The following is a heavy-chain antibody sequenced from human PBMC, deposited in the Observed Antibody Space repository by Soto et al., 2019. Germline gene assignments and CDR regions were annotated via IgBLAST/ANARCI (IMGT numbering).Heavy chain of an antibody. CDR2: ISSSSSYI. CDR1: GFTFSSYS. Sequence: GGSLRLSCAASGFTFSSYSMNWVRQAPGKGLEWVSSISSSSSYIYYADSVKGRFTISRDNAKNSLYLQMNSLRAEDTAVYYCARDGSDYGDYAGPWGNWFDPRGQGTLVTVSS. D-gene: IGHD4-17*01. J-gene: IGHJ5*02. V-gene: IGHV3-21*01. CDR3: ARDGSDYGDYAGPWGNWFDP.